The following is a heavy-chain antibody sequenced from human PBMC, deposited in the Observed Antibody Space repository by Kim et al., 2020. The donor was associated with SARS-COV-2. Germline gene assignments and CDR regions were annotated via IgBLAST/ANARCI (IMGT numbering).Heavy chain of an antibody. V-gene: IGHV4-39*01. CDR3: ARRTIAAAGTAYNWFDP. D-gene: IGHD6-13*01. Sequence: LKSRVTISGDTSKNQFSLKLSSVTAADTAVYYCARRTIAAAGTAYNWFDPWGQGTLVTVSS. J-gene: IGHJ5*02.